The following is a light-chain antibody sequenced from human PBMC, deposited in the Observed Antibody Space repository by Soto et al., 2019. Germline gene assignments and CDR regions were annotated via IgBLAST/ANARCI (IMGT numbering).Light chain of an antibody. CDR1: QGLVYGDGHTY. V-gene: IGKV2-30*01. J-gene: IGKJ4*01. CDR2: KVS. Sequence: DVVMTQSPLSLPVTLGQPASISCRSSQGLVYGDGHTYLHWFQQRPGQSPRRLIYKVSNRDSGVPDRFSGSGSGSKFTLKISWVEAEDVGVYYCMQGTYRPPTFGGGTKVEIK. CDR3: MQGTYRPPT.